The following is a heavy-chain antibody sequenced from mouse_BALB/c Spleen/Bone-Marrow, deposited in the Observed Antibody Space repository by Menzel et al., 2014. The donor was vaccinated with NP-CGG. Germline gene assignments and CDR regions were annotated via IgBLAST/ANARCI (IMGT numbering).Heavy chain of an antibody. CDR3: ARPDPWFAY. Sequence: EVQLVESGGGLVKPGGSLKLSCAASGFTFSGCAMSWVRQSPEKRLEWVATISSGGSYIHYPDSVKGRFTISRDNAKNTLYLQMSSLRSEDTAIYYCARPDPWFAYWGQGTLVTVSA. CDR1: GFTFSGCA. J-gene: IGHJ3*01. CDR2: ISSGGSYI. V-gene: IGHV5-9-3*01.